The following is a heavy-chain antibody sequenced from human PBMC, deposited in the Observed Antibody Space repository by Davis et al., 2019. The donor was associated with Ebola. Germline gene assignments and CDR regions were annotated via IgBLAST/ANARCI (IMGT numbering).Heavy chain of an antibody. D-gene: IGHD3-3*01. Sequence: MPSETLSLTCTVSGGSVSSGGYYWNWIRQPPGKGLEWIGYIYYSGSTDYSPSLTGRVTISLDTSKNQFSLRLTSVTATDTAVYYCARLTYYDFWSGHYIGYCDYWGQGTLVTVSS. CDR1: GGSVSSGGYY. J-gene: IGHJ4*02. V-gene: IGHV4-61*08. CDR3: ARLTYYDFWSGHYIGYCDY. CDR2: IYYSGST.